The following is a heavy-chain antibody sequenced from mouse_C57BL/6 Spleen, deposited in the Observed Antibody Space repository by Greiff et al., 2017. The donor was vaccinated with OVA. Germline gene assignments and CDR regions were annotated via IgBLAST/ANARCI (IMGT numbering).Heavy chain of an antibody. CDR3: ARSYYGTSGGAMDY. Sequence: VQLQQSGPELVKPGASVKISCKASGYAFSSSWMNWVKQRPGQGLEWIGRIYPGDGDTNYNGKFKGKATLTADKSSSTAYMQLSSLTSEDSAVYFCARSYYGTSGGAMDYWGQGTSVTVSS. D-gene: IGHD1-1*01. J-gene: IGHJ4*01. CDR1: GYAFSSSW. V-gene: IGHV1-82*01. CDR2: IYPGDGDT.